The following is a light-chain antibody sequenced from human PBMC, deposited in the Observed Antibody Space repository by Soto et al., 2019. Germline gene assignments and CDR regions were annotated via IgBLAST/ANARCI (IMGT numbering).Light chain of an antibody. CDR3: QHYYFWPHT. CDR1: QSVRDN. J-gene: IGKJ2*01. Sequence: EILLTQSPATLPVSPGEGATLSCRASQSVRDNLAWYQQKPGQAPRLLIYRASTSATGVPARFSGSGSGTEFTLTISSLQSEDVSVYFWQHYYFWPHTFGQGTKLEIK. CDR2: RAS. V-gene: IGKV3-15*01.